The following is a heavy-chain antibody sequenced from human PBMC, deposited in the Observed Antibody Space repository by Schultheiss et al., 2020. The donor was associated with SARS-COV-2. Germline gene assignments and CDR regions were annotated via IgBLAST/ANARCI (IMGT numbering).Heavy chain of an antibody. CDR3: ARPGAGGLLHNYYMDV. V-gene: IGHV1-3*01. CDR1: GYTFTTYA. J-gene: IGHJ6*03. CDR2: INAGNGGT. Sequence: ASVKVSCKASGYTFTTYAIHWVRQAPGQGLEWMGWINAGNGGTKYSQKFQGRVTMTTDTSTSTAYMELSSLRSEDTAIYYCARPGAGGLLHNYYMDVWGKGTTVTVSS. D-gene: IGHD2-15*01.